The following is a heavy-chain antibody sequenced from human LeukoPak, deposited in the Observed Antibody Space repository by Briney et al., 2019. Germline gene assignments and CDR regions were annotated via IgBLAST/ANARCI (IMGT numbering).Heavy chain of an antibody. V-gene: IGHV1-18*01. D-gene: IGHD6-19*01. CDR2: ISAYNGNT. CDR1: GYTFTSYG. Sequence: ASVKVSCKASGYTFTSYGISWVRQAPGQGLEWMGWISAYNGNTNYAQKLQGRVTMTTDTSTSTAYMELRSLRSDDTAVYYCARDPPRSSSGWRDDYWGQGTLVTVSS. J-gene: IGHJ4*02. CDR3: ARDPPRSSSGWRDDY.